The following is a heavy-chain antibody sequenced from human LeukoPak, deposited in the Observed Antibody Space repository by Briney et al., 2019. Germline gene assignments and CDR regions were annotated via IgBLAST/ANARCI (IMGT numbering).Heavy chain of an antibody. CDR1: GFTFYDHA. J-gene: IGHJ4*02. Sequence: PGGSLRLSCAASGFTFYDHAMNWVRQAPGKGLEWGSSITYSSRYIYYADSVKGRFISSRDNAKNSIYLQLNSLTVEDTAVYYCARVSREYGDLDSWGQGTLVTVSS. CDR3: ARVSREYGDLDS. V-gene: IGHV3-21*01. CDR2: ITYSSRYI. D-gene: IGHD4-17*01.